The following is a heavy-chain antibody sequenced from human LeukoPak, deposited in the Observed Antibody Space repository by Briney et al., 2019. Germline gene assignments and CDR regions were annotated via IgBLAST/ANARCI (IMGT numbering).Heavy chain of an antibody. D-gene: IGHD1-26*01. CDR2: ISSSSSYI. Sequence: GGSLRLSCAASGFTFSSYSMNWVRQAPGKGLEWVSSISSSSSYIYYADPVKGRFTISRDNAKNSLYLQMNSLRAEDTAVYYCARDWVGATAFDYWGQGTLVTVSS. V-gene: IGHV3-21*01. CDR1: GFTFSSYS. CDR3: ARDWVGATAFDY. J-gene: IGHJ4*02.